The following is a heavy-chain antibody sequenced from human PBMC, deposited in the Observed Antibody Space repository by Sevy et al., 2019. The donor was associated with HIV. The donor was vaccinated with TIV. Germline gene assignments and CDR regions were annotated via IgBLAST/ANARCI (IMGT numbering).Heavy chain of an antibody. CDR3: AKGGGYSYGEGGFDA. Sequence: GGSLRLSCGASVFTFFEYGIHWVRQAPGKGLEWVAVISHDGINKYYADTVKGRFTISRDNSNNTVSLQMNSLRAEDTAVYYCAKGGGYSYGEGGFDAWGQGTLVTVSS. J-gene: IGHJ5*02. CDR1: VFTFFEYG. CDR2: ISHDGINK. D-gene: IGHD5-18*01. V-gene: IGHV3-30*18.